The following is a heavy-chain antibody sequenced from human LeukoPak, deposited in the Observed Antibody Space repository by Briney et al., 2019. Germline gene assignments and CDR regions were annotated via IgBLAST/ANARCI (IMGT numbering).Heavy chain of an antibody. CDR2: IRYDGNSE. V-gene: IGHV3-30*02. Sequence: GGSLRLSCTASGFTFSTYDMHWVRQAPGKGLQWVTFIRYDGNSESYADSVKGRFTISRDNAKNSLYLQMNSLRAEDTAVYYCAMGRGYSYGYSDYWGQGTLVTVSS. CDR1: GFTFSTYD. CDR3: AMGRGYSYGYSDY. D-gene: IGHD5-18*01. J-gene: IGHJ4*02.